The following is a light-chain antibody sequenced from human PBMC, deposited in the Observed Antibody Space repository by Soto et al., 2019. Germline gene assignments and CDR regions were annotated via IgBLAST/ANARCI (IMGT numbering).Light chain of an antibody. Sequence: DIQMTQSPSTLSASVGDRVTITCRASQSIGSWLAWYQQKPGKAPKLLIYKASSLENGVSSRFSGSGSGTEFTLTISSLQPDDLATFYCQQYNKSPLTFGGGTKVEIK. CDR2: KAS. J-gene: IGKJ4*01. CDR3: QQYNKSPLT. V-gene: IGKV1-5*03. CDR1: QSIGSW.